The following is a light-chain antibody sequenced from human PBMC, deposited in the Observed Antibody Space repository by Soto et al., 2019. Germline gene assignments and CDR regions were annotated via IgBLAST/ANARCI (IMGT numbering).Light chain of an antibody. CDR2: AAS. J-gene: IGKJ5*01. CDR1: QSVSSNF. CDR3: QQRSDWPIT. Sequence: IVFTQFPGTLAFCPGERATLSCGASQSVSSNFLAWFQQKPGQAPRLLIYAASSRATGIPARFSGSGSGTDFTLAITSLEPEDFAVYSCQQRSDWPITFGQGTRLEI. V-gene: IGKV3D-20*02.